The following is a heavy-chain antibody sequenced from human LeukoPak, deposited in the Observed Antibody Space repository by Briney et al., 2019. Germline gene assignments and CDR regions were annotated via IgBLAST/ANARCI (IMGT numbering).Heavy chain of an antibody. CDR3: ARPRYRTGTPLDY. J-gene: IGHJ4*02. D-gene: IGHD1-1*01. Sequence: SETLSITCAVYGGSFSGYYWSWFRQPPGQRLQCIGEINHSGSTNYNPSLKSRVTISVDTSKNQFSLKLSSVTAADTAVYYCARPRYRTGTPLDYWGQGTLVTVSS. CDR1: GGSFSGYY. V-gene: IGHV4-34*01. CDR2: INHSGST.